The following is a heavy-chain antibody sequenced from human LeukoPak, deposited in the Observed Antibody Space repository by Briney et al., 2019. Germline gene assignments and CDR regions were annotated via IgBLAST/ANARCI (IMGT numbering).Heavy chain of an antibody. CDR2: ISSSSSYI. J-gene: IGHJ4*02. CDR3: ARGASRADY. CDR1: GFTFRGYN. V-gene: IGHV3-21*01. Sequence: PGGSLRLSCAASGFTFRGYNMNWVRQAPGKRPEWVSSISSSSSYIYYADSVKGRFTISRDNAKNSLCLQMNSLRAEDTALYYCARGASRADYWGQGTLVTVSS.